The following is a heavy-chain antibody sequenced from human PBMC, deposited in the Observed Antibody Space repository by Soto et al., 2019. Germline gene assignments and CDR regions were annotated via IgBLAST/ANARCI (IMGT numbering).Heavy chain of an antibody. V-gene: IGHV4-59*01. CDR3: ARGGRGSGLYFLYYFAL. CDR1: AGSLSNYY. CDR2: IYHTGST. D-gene: IGHD3-16*01. J-gene: IGHJ4*02. Sequence: QVQLQESGPGLVKPSETLSLTCSVSAGSLSNYYWTWIRQSPGKGLEWIGEIYHTGSTKYNPSLKSRVAISVDMSKIQFSLTLSSVTPADTAVYYCARGGRGSGLYFLYYFALWGQGTLITVSS.